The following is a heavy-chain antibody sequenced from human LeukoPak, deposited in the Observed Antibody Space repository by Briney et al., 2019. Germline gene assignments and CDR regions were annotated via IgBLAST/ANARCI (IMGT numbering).Heavy chain of an antibody. D-gene: IGHD6-19*01. V-gene: IGHV5-51*01. CDR2: IYPADSDT. CDR1: GHRFTNYW. J-gene: IGHJ4*02. Sequence: GESLKISCKDSGHRFTNYWIGWVRQMPGKGLEWMGIIYPADSDTRYSPSFQGQVTISADKSISTAYLQWSSLKASDTAMYYCARGRDSSAWYMGDYWGQGTLVTVSS. CDR3: ARGRDSSAWYMGDY.